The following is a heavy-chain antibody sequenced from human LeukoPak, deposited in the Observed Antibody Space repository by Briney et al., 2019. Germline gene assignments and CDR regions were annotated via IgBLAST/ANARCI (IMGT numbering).Heavy chain of an antibody. CDR2: IGSSGSTI. CDR1: GFTFSNAW. D-gene: IGHD4-11*01. CDR3: ARSDYPFDY. J-gene: IGHJ4*02. V-gene: IGHV3-11*01. Sequence: PGGSLRLSCAASGFTFSNAWMSWVRQAPGKGLEWVSNIGSSGSTINYADSVKGRFSISRDNAKNSLYLQMNSLRAEDTAVYYCARSDYPFDYWGQGTLVTVSS.